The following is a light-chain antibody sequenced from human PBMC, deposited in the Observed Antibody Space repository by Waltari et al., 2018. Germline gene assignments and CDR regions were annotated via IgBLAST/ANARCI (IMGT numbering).Light chain of an antibody. J-gene: IGLJ1*01. CDR1: TSDVGSYAL. CDR3: CSYAGRGTYV. V-gene: IGLV2-23*02. Sequence: QSALTQPASVSGTPGQSITIPCSGTTSDVGSYALVPWYQQHPGEAPKPLICEVFKRPPDTSSRFSGAKSGSTASLTISGLQPEDEADYYCCSYAGRGTYVFGSGTKVTVL. CDR2: EVF.